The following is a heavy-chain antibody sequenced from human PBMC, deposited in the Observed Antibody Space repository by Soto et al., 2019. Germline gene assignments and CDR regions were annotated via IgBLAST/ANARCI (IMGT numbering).Heavy chain of an antibody. J-gene: IGHJ4*02. V-gene: IGHV4-34*01. CDR1: GFTFSSYA. D-gene: IGHD5-12*01. CDR2: INHSGST. CDR3: ARGRWLRQSFDY. Sequence: GSLRLSCAASGFTFSSYAMSWIRQPPGKGLEWIGEINHSGSTNYNPSLKSRVTISVDTSKNQFSLNLYSVTAADTAVYYCARGRWLRQSFDYWGQGTLVTVSS.